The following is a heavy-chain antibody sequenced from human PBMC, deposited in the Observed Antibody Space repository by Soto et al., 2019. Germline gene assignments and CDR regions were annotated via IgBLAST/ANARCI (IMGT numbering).Heavy chain of an antibody. D-gene: IGHD4-17*01. CDR1: GFTFNNFA. CDR2: MTNSGGGT. J-gene: IGHJ4*02. CDR3: AKDLVEVKRDYPIVYYYFDY. V-gene: IGHV3-23*01. Sequence: GGSLRLSCAASGFTFNNFAMSWVRQAPGKGLEWVSSMTNSGGGTFYADSVKGRFTISRDNSKNTLYLQMNSLRVDDTAIYYCAKDLVEVKRDYPIVYYYFDYWGQGTLVTVPQ.